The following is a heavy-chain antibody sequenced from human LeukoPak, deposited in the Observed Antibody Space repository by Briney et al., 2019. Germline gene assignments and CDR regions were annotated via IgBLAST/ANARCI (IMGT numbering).Heavy chain of an antibody. D-gene: IGHD6-13*01. CDR2: VYYSGIT. CDR1: GASISSYY. V-gene: IGHV4-59*01. CDR3: ARYAATVNYYYYYYMDV. J-gene: IGHJ6*03. Sequence: SETLSLTCTVSGASISSYYWNWIRQPPGKELEWIGCVYYSGITSYNPSLKSRVTMSVDTSKNQFSLELSSVTAADTAVYYCARYAATVNYYYYYYMDVWGKGTTVIVSS.